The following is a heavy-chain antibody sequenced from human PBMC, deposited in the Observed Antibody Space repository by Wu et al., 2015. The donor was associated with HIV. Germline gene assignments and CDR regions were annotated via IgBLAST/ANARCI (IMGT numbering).Heavy chain of an antibody. CDR1: EYIFSKNY. CDR3: ATRIGGTMEAFNM. J-gene: IGHJ3*02. V-gene: IGHV1-46*03. CDR2: INPSDFKV. D-gene: IGHD1-26*01. Sequence: QVQLVLSGTEVKKAGASVKISCKASEYIFSKNYVHWVRQAPGQSLEWMGVINPSDFKVSYPQKFQGRVTMTKDTSTSTIYMELKSLSHDDTALYYCATRIGGTMEAFNMWGQGTLVTVSS.